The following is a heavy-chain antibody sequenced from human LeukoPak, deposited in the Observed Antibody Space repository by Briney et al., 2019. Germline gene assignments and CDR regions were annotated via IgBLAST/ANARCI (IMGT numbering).Heavy chain of an antibody. CDR2: IYPGDYTT. J-gene: IGHJ4*02. CDR3: ASSLRRSSGWSTSDY. V-gene: IGHV5-51*01. D-gene: IGHD6-19*01. Sequence: GESLKISCKGSGSTFTNYWIGWVRQMPGKGLEWLGIIYPGDYTTRYSTSFQGQVTISADKSINTAYLQWSSPKASDTAMYYCASSLRRSSGWSTSDYWGQGTLVTVSS. CDR1: GSTFTNYW.